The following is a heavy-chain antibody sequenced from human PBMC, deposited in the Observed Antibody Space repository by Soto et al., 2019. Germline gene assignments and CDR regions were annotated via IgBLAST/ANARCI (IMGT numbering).Heavy chain of an antibody. Sequence: GVSLRLSCVASGFPFDPYFMAWVRQAPGKGLEWVAAISSNTAVTHYADSMRGRFTISRDNSANTMFLQMNSLRVEDTAVYYCAKSMRYSSSCNWFDPWGQGTLVTVSS. CDR1: GFPFDPYF. CDR3: AKSMRYSSSCNWFDP. CDR2: ISSNTAVT. J-gene: IGHJ5*02. D-gene: IGHD6-6*01. V-gene: IGHV3-23*01.